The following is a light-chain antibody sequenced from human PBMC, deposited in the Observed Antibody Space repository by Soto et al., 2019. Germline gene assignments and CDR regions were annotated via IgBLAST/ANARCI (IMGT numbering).Light chain of an antibody. CDR3: QQYGSSPRT. V-gene: IGKV3-20*01. J-gene: IGKJ1*01. CDR2: GAS. Sequence: EIVLTQSPGTLSFSPGERATLSCRASQSVSSNYLAWYQQKPGQAPRLLIFGASSRATGIPDRFSGSGSGADFILTISRLEPEDFAVYYCQQYGSSPRTFGQGTKVDNK. CDR1: QSVSSNY.